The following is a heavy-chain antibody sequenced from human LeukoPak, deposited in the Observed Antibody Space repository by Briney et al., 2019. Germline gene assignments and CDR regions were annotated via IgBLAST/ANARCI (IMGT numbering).Heavy chain of an antibody. CDR2: ISGSGGST. J-gene: IGHJ6*03. Sequence: GGSLRLSCAASGFTFSSYAMSWVRQAPGKGLEWVSGISGSGGSTSYADSVKGRFTISRDNSKNTLYLQMNSLRAEDTAVYYCATQDYCSGGSCPVYYYYYYMDVWGKGTTVTVSS. V-gene: IGHV3-23*01. D-gene: IGHD2-15*01. CDR1: GFTFSSYA. CDR3: ATQDYCSGGSCPVYYYYYYMDV.